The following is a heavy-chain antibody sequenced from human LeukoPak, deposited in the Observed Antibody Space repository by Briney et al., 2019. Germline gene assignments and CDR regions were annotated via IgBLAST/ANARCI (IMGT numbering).Heavy chain of an antibody. V-gene: IGHV3-48*03. CDR3: ASSYWYFDL. CDR2: ISSSGSTI. CDR1: GFTFSSYE. J-gene: IGHJ2*01. Sequence: GGSLRLSCAASGFTFSSYEMNWVRQAPGKGLEWVSYISSSGSTIYYADSVKGRFTISRDNAKDSLYLQMNSLRAEDTAVYYCASSYWYFDLWGRGTLVTVSS.